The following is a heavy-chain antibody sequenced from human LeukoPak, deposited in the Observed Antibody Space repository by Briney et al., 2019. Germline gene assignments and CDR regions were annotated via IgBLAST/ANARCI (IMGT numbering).Heavy chain of an antibody. J-gene: IGHJ3*02. Sequence: PSETLSLTCTVSGGSISSSSYYWGWIRQPPGKGLEWIGSIYYSGSTYYNTSLKSRVTISVDTSKNQFSLKLSSVTAADTAVYYCARANYYDSSGYSRGAFDIWGQGTMVTVSS. D-gene: IGHD3-22*01. CDR1: GGSISSSSYY. V-gene: IGHV4-39*07. CDR3: ARANYYDSSGYSRGAFDI. CDR2: IYYSGST.